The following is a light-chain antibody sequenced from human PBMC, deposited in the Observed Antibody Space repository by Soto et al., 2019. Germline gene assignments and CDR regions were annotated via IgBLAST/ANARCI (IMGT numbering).Light chain of an antibody. CDR1: QRIADF. CDR2: AAS. CDR3: QQTYRSPPT. V-gene: IGKV1-39*01. Sequence: DTRVTQAPSSLSASVGDRVTITCRASQRIADFLNWYRHKPGKAPQLLIRAASTLESGVPGRFRGSGSGTDFSLTIDNLQPDELATYYWQQTYRSPPTFGPDTRVQL. J-gene: IGKJ1*01.